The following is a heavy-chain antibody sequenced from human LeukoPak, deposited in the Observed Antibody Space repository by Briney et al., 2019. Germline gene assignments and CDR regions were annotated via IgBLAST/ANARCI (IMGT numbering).Heavy chain of an antibody. CDR1: GFTFSSYA. Sequence: PGRSLRLSCAASGFTFSSYAMHWVRQAPGKGLEWVAVISYDGSNKYYADSVKGRFTISRDNSKNTLYLQMDSLRAEDTAVYYCARDTLRYFDRLLGRGGYYYYYGMDVWGQGTTVTVSS. J-gene: IGHJ6*02. CDR3: ARDTLRYFDRLLGRGGYYYYYGMDV. CDR2: ISYDGSNK. V-gene: IGHV3-30-3*01. D-gene: IGHD3-9*01.